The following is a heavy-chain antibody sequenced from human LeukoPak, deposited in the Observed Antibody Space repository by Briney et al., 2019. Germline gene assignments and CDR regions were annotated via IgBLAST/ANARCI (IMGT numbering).Heavy chain of an antibody. CDR1: GGSISSSSYY. CDR3: ARTVQLWSNAFDI. D-gene: IGHD5-18*01. CDR2: IYYSGST. Sequence: SETLSLTCTVSGGSISSSSYYWGWIRQPPGQGLEWIGSIYYSGSTYYNPSLKSRVTISVDTSKNQFSLKLSSVTAADTAVYYCARTVQLWSNAFDIWGQGTMVTVSS. J-gene: IGHJ3*02. V-gene: IGHV4-39*01.